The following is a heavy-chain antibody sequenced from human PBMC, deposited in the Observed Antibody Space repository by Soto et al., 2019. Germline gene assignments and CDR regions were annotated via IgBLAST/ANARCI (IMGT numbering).Heavy chain of an antibody. V-gene: IGHV1-69*01. CDR2: IIPIVGTA. D-gene: IGHD2-2*01. CDR3: ARKRESLVYCSSTSCYYYYGMDV. J-gene: IGHJ6*02. Sequence: QVQLVQSGAEVKKPGSSVKVSCKASGGTFSSYAISWVRQAPGQGLEWMGGIIPIVGTANYAQKFQGRVTITAYESMSTAYMELSSLRSEDTAVYYCARKRESLVYCSSTSCYYYYGMDVWGQGTTVTVSS. CDR1: GGTFSSYA.